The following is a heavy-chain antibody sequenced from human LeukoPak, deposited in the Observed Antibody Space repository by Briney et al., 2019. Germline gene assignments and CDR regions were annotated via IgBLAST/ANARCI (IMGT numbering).Heavy chain of an antibody. V-gene: IGHV4-59*01. CDR3: ARVLLIDLGGDPFFDY. Sequence: SETLSLTCIVSGGSISGYYWSWIRQPPGKGLEWIGYIYYSGSTNYNPSLKSRVTISVDTSKNQFSLKMRSVTAADTAVFFCARVLLIDLGGDPFFDYWGQGTLVSVSS. J-gene: IGHJ4*02. CDR1: GGSISGYY. CDR2: IYYSGST. D-gene: IGHD2-21*02.